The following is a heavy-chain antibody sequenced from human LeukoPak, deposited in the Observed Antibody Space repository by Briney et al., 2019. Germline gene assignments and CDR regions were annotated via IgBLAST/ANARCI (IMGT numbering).Heavy chain of an antibody. D-gene: IGHD1-26*01. CDR3: ARDPLYSGSYYDSSDAFDI. CDR2: INHSGST. CDR1: GGSFSGYY. Sequence: SETLSLTCAVYGGSFSGYYWSWIRQPPGKGLEWIGEINHSGSTNYNPSLKSRVTISVDTSKDQFSLKLSSVTAADTAVYYCARDPLYSGSYYDSSDAFDIWGQGTMVTVSS. J-gene: IGHJ3*02. V-gene: IGHV4-34*01.